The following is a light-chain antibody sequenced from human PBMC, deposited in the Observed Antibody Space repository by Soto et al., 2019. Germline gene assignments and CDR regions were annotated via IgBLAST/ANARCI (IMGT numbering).Light chain of an antibody. CDR2: DVS. J-gene: IGLJ1*01. Sequence: QSALTQPASVSGSPGQSITISCTGTSSDVGNYKDVSWYQQHPGKAPKLIIYDVSNRPSGVSDRFSGSKSGNTASLTISGLQAEDETDYYCLSYTSSGTYVFGTGTKLTVL. CDR1: SSDVGNYKD. CDR3: LSYTSSGTYV. V-gene: IGLV2-14*03.